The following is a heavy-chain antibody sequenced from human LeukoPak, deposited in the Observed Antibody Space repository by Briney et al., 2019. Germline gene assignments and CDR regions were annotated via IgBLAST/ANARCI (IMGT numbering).Heavy chain of an antibody. Sequence: SETLSLTCTVSGGSLSSDYWGWIRQPPGKGLEWIGYISYSGSPNYNPSLENRVTISVDTSKNQFSLKLSSVTAADTAVYYCATGPSRHWVVVPDSWGQGTLVSVSS. CDR1: GGSLSSDY. CDR2: ISYSGSP. D-gene: IGHD2-15*01. V-gene: IGHV4-59*08. J-gene: IGHJ4*02. CDR3: ATGPSRHWVVVPDS.